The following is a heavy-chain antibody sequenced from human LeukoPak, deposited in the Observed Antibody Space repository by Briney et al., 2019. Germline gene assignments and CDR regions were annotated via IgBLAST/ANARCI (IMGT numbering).Heavy chain of an antibody. D-gene: IGHD3-16*01. J-gene: IGHJ4*02. CDR2: IYYRGST. Sequence: SETLSLTCTVSGGSISSNFYYWGWIRQPPGKGLEWIGNIYYRGSTYYNPSLKSRVTISVDTSKNQFSLKLTSVTAADTVVYYCARFIHLGEYKHYFDYWGQGTLLSVFS. CDR1: GGSISSNFYY. CDR3: ARFIHLGEYKHYFDY. V-gene: IGHV4-39*01.